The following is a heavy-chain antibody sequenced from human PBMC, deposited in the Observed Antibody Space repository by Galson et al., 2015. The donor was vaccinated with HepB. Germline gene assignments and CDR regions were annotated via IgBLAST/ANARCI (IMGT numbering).Heavy chain of an antibody. CDR1: GFTFSSYS. Sequence: SLRLSCAASGFTFSSYSMNWVRQAPGKGLEWVSYISSSSSTIYYADSVKGRFTISRDNAKNSLYLQMNSLRAEDTAVYYCARDQRRIAAAGTRGYFQHWSQGTLVTVSS. J-gene: IGHJ1*01. D-gene: IGHD6-13*01. V-gene: IGHV3-48*01. CDR2: ISSSSSTI. CDR3: ARDQRRIAAAGTRGYFQH.